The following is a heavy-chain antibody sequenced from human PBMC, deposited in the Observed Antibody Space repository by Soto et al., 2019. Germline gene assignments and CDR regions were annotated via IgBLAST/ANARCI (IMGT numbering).Heavy chain of an antibody. J-gene: IGHJ4*02. CDR2: IWYDGSNK. Sequence: PWGSLRISCASSVFTFSIYGMHWVGQAPGKGLEWVAVIWYDGSNKYYADSVKGRFTISRDNSKNTLYLQMNSLRAEDTAVYYCARVYSSPRTGFDYWGQGTLVTVSS. V-gene: IGHV3-33*01. CDR3: ARVYSSPRTGFDY. D-gene: IGHD6-13*01. CDR1: VFTFSIYG.